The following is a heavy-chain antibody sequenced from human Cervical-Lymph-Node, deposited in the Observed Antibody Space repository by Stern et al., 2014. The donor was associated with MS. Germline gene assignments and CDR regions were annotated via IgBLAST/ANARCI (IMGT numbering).Heavy chain of an antibody. CDR1: GFTFDSYS. Sequence: EVQLDESGGGLVQPGGSLRLSCAASGFTFDSYSMHWVRQVPGKGLVWVSRINTDGSSPRYADSVKGRFTISRDNAKNMLYLEMNSLRAEDTAVYYCSGSNWYFFDYWGQGTLVTVSS. D-gene: IGHD6-13*01. V-gene: IGHV3-74*02. CDR2: INTDGSSP. J-gene: IGHJ4*02. CDR3: SGSNWYFFDY.